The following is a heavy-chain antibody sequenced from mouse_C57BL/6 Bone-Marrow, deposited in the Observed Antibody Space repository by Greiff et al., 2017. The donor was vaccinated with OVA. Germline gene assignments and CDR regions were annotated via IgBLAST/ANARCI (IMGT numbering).Heavy chain of an antibody. CDR2: ISNLAYSI. D-gene: IGHD2-3*01. J-gene: IGHJ1*03. V-gene: IGHV5-15*01. CDR1: GFTFSDYG. Sequence: DVKLVESGGGLVQPGGSLKLSCAASGFTFSDYGMAWVRQAPRKGPEWVAFISNLAYSIYYADPVTGRFTISRENAKNTLYLEMSSLRSEDTAMYYCARLGLIYDGYLYWYFDVWGTGTTVTVSS. CDR3: ARLGLIYDGYLYWYFDV.